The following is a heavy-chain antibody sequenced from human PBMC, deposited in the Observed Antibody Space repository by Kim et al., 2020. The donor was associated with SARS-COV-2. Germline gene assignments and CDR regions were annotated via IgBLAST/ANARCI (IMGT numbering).Heavy chain of an antibody. V-gene: IGHV3-21*01. CDR2: ISSSSSYI. CDR3: ARDLAKITMIHPVGFDP. J-gene: IGHJ5*02. D-gene: IGHD3-22*01. Sequence: GGSLRLSCAASGFTFSSYSMNWVRQAPGKGLEWVSSISSSSSYIYYADSVKGRFTISRDNAKNSLYLQMNSLRAEDTAVYYCARDLAKITMIHPVGFDPWGQGTLVTVSS. CDR1: GFTFSSYS.